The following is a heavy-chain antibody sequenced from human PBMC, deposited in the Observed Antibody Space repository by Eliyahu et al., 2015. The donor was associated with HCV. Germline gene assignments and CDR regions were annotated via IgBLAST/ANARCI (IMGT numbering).Heavy chain of an antibody. CDR2: IYYSGSP. CDR3: ARDDIAVAGTAPYYYYYYGMDV. V-gene: IGHV4-59*01. D-gene: IGHD6-19*01. CDR1: GGSISSYY. Sequence: QVQLQESGPGLVKPSETLSLTCTVSGGSISSYYWSWIRQPPGKGLEWIGYIYYSGSPNYNPSLKSRVTISVDTSKNQFSLKLSSVTAADTAVYYCARDDIAVAGTAPYYYYYYGMDVWGQGTTVTVSS. J-gene: IGHJ6*02.